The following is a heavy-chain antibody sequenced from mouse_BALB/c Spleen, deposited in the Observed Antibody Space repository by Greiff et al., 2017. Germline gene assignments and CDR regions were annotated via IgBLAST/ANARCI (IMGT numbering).Heavy chain of an antibody. D-gene: IGHD1-1*01. Sequence: EVQGVESGGDLVKPGGSLKLSCAASGFTFSSYGMSWVRQTPDKRLEWVATISSGGSYTYYPDSVKGRFTISRDNAKNTLYLQMSSLKSEDTAMYYCARQITTVVPYFDYWGQGTTLTVSS. V-gene: IGHV5-6*01. CDR2: ISSGGSYT. CDR1: GFTFSSYG. J-gene: IGHJ2*01. CDR3: ARQITTVVPYFDY.